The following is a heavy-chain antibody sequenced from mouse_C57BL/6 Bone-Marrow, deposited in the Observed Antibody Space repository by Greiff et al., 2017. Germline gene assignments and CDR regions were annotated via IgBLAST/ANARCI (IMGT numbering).Heavy chain of an antibody. D-gene: IGHD1-1*01. CDR3: ARWVIYYYGSSYGDY. V-gene: IGHV1-22*01. J-gene: IGHJ2*01. Sequence: EVQLQESGPELVKPGASVKMSCKASGYTFTDYNMHWVKQSHGKSLEWIGYINPNNGGTSYNQKFKGKATLTVNKSSSTAYMELRSLTSEDSAVYYCARWVIYYYGSSYGDYWGQGTTLTVSS. CDR2: INPNNGGT. CDR1: GYTFTDYN.